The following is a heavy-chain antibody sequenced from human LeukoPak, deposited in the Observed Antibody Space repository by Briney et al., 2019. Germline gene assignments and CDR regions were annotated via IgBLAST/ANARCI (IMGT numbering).Heavy chain of an antibody. D-gene: IGHD2-2*02. J-gene: IGHJ6*03. CDR3: ARAFAVPAAIPGDYYYYMDV. CDR1: GGSISSSSYY. CDR2: IYYSGST. V-gene: IGHV4-39*07. Sequence: SETLSLTCTVSGGSISSSSYYWGWIRQPPGKGLEWIGSIYYSGSTYYNPSLKSRVTLSVDTSKNQFSLKLSSVTAADTAVYYCARAFAVPAAIPGDYYYYMDVWGKGTTVTVSS.